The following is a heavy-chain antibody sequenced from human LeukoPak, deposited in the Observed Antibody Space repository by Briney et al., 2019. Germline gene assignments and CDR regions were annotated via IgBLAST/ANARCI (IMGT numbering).Heavy chain of an antibody. CDR2: IIQDGSKK. V-gene: IGHV3-7*03. D-gene: IGHD3-10*01. Sequence: AGGSLRLSCVASGFTFSTYCMSWVRQAPGKGLEWVANIIQDGSKKYYVDSMKGRFTISRDNAKNSLYLEMNSLRAEDTALYYCVSGDYYFSGSSGRDAFHIWGQGTMVTVSS. CDR1: GFTFSTYC. J-gene: IGHJ3*02. CDR3: VSGDYYFSGSSGRDAFHI.